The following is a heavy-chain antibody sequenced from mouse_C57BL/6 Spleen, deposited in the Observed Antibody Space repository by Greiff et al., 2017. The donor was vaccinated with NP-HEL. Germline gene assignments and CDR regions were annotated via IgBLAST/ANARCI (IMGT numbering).Heavy chain of an antibody. J-gene: IGHJ4*01. CDR3: TRETAQGDYYAMDY. V-gene: IGHV5-9-1*02. D-gene: IGHD3-2*02. CDR2: ISTGGDFI. Sequence: DVMLVESGEYLVKPGGSLKLSCAASGFTFSSYAMSWVRQTPETRLEWVAYISTGGDFIYYADTVKGRFTISSDNARNTLYLQMSSLKSEDTAMYYCTRETAQGDYYAMDYWGQGTSVTVSS. CDR1: GFTFSSYA.